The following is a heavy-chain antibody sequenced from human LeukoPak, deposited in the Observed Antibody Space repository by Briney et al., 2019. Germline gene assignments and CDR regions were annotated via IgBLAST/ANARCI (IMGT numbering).Heavy chain of an antibody. CDR2: IYSGGST. CDR3: AKGDGYNYYFDY. Sequence: XXSLRLSCAASGFTFSSNYMSWVRQAPGKGLEWVSVIYSGGSTYYADSVKGRFTISRDNSKNTLYLQMNSLRAEDTAVYYCAKGDGYNYYFDYWGQGTLVTVSS. V-gene: IGHV3-66*02. D-gene: IGHD5-24*01. CDR1: GFTFSSNY. J-gene: IGHJ4*02.